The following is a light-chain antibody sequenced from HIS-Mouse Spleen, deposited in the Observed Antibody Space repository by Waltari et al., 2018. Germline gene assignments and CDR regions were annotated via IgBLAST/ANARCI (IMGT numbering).Light chain of an antibody. Sequence: QSALTQPASVSGSPGQSITISCTGPSSDVGGYNYVSWYQQHPGKAPKLMIYEVSHRPSGVSNRFSGSKSGNTASLTISGLQAEDEADYYCSSYTSSSTYVFGTGTKVTVL. J-gene: IGLJ1*01. CDR3: SSYTSSSTYV. V-gene: IGLV2-14*01. CDR2: EVS. CDR1: SSDVGGYNY.